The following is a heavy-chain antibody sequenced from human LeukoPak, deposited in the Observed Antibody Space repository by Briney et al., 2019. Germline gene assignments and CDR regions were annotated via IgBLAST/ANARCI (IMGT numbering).Heavy chain of an antibody. J-gene: IGHJ4*02. Sequence: ETLSLTCAVYGGSFSGYYWSWVRQAPGKGLEWVSAISGSGGSTYYADSVKGRFTISRDNSKNTLYLQMNSLRAEDTAVYYCAKSESPPEYSSPIFDYWGQGTLVTVSS. CDR3: AKSESPPEYSSPIFDY. D-gene: IGHD6-6*01. CDR1: GGSFSGYY. V-gene: IGHV3-23*01. CDR2: ISGSGGST.